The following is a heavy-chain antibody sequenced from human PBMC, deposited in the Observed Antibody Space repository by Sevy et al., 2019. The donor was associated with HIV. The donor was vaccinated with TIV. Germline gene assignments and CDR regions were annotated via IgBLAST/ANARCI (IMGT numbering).Heavy chain of an antibody. CDR1: GGTFSNYS. CDR3: ARTPLLTIPGTTDVYFDN. CDR2: IIPIFGTT. D-gene: IGHD1-7*01. J-gene: IGHJ4*02. Sequence: ASVKVSCKASGGTFSNYSLSWVRQAPGQGLEWMGGIIPIFGTTNLAQTFQGRVTITADHSRSTAYMELSSLRAADTAVYYCARTPLLTIPGTTDVYFDNWGQGTLVTVSS. V-gene: IGHV1-69*13.